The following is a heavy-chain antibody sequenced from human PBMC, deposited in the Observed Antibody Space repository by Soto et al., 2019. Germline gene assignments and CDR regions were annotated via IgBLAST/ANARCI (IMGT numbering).Heavy chain of an antibody. CDR1: GGSISSGDYY. V-gene: IGHV4-31*03. D-gene: IGHD3-3*01. CDR2: IYYSGST. J-gene: IGHJ5*02. CDR3: ARWWSGSRQGFDP. Sequence: PSETLSLTCTVSGGSISSGDYYWRWIRQHPGKGLEWIGYIYYSGSTYYNPSLKSRVTISVDTSKNQFSLKLSSATAADTAVYYCARWWSGSRQGFDPWGQGTLVTVSS.